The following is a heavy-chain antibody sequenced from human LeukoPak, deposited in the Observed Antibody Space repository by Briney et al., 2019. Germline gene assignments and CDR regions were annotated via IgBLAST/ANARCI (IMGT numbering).Heavy chain of an antibody. V-gene: IGHV1-8*01. Sequence: GASVKVSCKASGYTFTSYDINWVRQATGQGLGWMGWRNPNSGNTGYAHKFQGRVTMTRNTSIRTAYMELSSLRSADTAVYYCARCGYSYCDYYYYCYYMDVWGKGTTVTVSS. J-gene: IGHJ6*03. CDR3: ARCGYSYCDYYYYCYYMDV. CDR2: RNPNSGNT. D-gene: IGHD5-18*01. CDR1: GYTFTSYD.